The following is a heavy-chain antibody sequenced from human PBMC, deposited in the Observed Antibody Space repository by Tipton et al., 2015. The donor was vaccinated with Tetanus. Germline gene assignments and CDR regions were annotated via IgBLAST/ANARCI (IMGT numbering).Heavy chain of an antibody. CDR1: GYSFTNYG. CDR2: ISAYSGNT. CDR3: ARAPNRISRAYDY. D-gene: IGHD1-14*01. J-gene: IGHJ4*02. V-gene: IGHV1-18*01. Sequence: QLVQSGAELKKPGASVKVSCKASGYSFTNYGFSWVRQAPGQGLEWMGWISAYSGNTKYPQKLQGRVTMTTDTSTSTAYMELRSLRSDDTAVYYGARAPNRISRAYDYWGQGTQITVSS.